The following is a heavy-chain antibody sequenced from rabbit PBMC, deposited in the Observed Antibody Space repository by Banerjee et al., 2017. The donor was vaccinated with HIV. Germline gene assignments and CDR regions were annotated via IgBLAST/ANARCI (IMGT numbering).Heavy chain of an antibody. D-gene: IGHD8-1*01. Sequence: QEQLVESGGGLVQPEGSLTLTCTASGFSFSSNYYMCWVRQAPGKGLELIACIYTGSGVPNYASWAKGRFTISKTSSTTVTLQMTSLTAADTATYFCARRNAASYWSLWGQGTLVTVS. CDR2: IYTGSGVP. CDR3: ARRNAASYWSL. CDR1: GFSFSSNYY. J-gene: IGHJ4*01. V-gene: IGHV1S45*01.